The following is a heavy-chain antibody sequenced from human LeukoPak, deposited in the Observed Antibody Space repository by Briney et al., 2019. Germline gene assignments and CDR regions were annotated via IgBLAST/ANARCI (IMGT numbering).Heavy chain of an antibody. V-gene: IGHV1-18*01. D-gene: IGHD2-2*01. CDR2: ISAYNGNT. Sequence: ASVKVSCKASGYTFTSYGISWVRQAPGQGLEGMGWISAYNGNTNYAQKLQGRVTMTTDTSTSTAYMELRSLRSDDTAVYYWARGGPRYCSSTSCMHPLDYWGQGTLVTVSS. J-gene: IGHJ4*02. CDR3: ARGGPRYCSSTSCMHPLDY. CDR1: GYTFTSYG.